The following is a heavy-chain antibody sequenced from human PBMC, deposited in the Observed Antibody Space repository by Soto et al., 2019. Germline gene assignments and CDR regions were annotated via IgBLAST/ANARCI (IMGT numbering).Heavy chain of an antibody. CDR3: ARVGYDSSYGMDV. CDR2: IYSGGST. CDR1: GFTVSSNY. V-gene: IGHV3-53*01. J-gene: IGHJ6*02. D-gene: IGHD3-3*01. Sequence: GGSLRLSCAASGFTVSSNYMSWVRQAPGKGLEWVSVIYSGGSTYYADSVKGRFTISRDNSKNTLYLQMNSLRAEDTAVYYCARVGYDSSYGMDVWGQGTTVTVSS.